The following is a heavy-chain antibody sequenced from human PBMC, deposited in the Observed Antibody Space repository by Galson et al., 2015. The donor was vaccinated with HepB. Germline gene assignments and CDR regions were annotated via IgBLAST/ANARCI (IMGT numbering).Heavy chain of an antibody. Sequence: SVKVSCKASGGTFSSYTISWVRQAPGQGLEWMGRIIPILGIANYAQKFQGRVTITADKSTSTAYMELSSLRSEDTAVYYCASGGRDGYNPRSLFYFDYWGQGILVTVSS. CDR2: IIPILGIA. CDR3: ASGGRDGYNPRSLFYFDY. CDR1: GGTFSSYT. V-gene: IGHV1-69*02. D-gene: IGHD5-24*01. J-gene: IGHJ4*02.